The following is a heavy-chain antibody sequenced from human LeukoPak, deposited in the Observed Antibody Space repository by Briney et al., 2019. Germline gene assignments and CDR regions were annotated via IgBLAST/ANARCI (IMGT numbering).Heavy chain of an antibody. J-gene: IGHJ4*02. D-gene: IGHD4-23*01. CDR3: ARDRGKDYFGD. CDR1: GFTFSSYG. CDR2: ISYDGSNK. V-gene: IGHV3-30*03. Sequence: QSGGSLRLSCAASGFTFSSYGMHWVRQAPGEGLEWVAVISYDGSNKYYADSVKGRFTISRDNSKNTLYLQMNSLRAEDTALYYCARDRGKDYFGDWGQGTQVTVSS.